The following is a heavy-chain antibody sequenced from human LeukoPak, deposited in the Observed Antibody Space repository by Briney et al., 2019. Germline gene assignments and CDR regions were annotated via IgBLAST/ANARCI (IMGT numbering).Heavy chain of an antibody. V-gene: IGHV3-30*02. CDR3: ARSLKSGPREHYYYYMHV. D-gene: IGHD5-24*01. CDR2: IRYDGSNK. Sequence: GGSLRLSCAASGFTFSSYGMHWVRQAPGKGLEWVAFIRYDGSNKYYADAVKGRFTISRDNSKNTLYLQMNGLRAEDTAVYYCARSLKSGPREHYYYYMHVWVNGTTVIVSS. CDR1: GFTFSSYG. J-gene: IGHJ6*03.